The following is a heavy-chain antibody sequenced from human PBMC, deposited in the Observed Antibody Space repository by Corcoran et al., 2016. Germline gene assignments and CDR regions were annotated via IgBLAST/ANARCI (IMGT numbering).Heavy chain of an antibody. CDR3: AWTSGTYLYYLDY. Sequence: QLQLQESGPGLVKPSETLSLTCTVSGGSISSSSYYWGWIRQPPGKGLEWIGSIYYSGSTYYNPSLKSRVTISVDTSKNQFSLKLSSVTAADPAVYYCAWTSGTYLYYLDYWGQGTLVTVSS. V-gene: IGHV4-39*07. CDR1: GGSISSSSYY. J-gene: IGHJ4*02. D-gene: IGHD3-10*01. CDR2: IYYSGST.